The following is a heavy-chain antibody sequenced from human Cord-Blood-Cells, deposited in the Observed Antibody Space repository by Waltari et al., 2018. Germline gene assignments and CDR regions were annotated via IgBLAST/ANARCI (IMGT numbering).Heavy chain of an antibody. CDR1: GFPFCIYA. CDR3: AKVSVVPAAIGDFDY. CDR2: ISGSGGST. V-gene: IGHV3-23*01. J-gene: IGHJ4*02. Sequence: EVQLLASGGGLVQPGGSLRLSVAASGFPFCIYAMRWVRQATGEGLEGVSAISGSGGSTYYADSVKGRFTISRDNSKNTLYLQMNSLRAEDTAVYYCAKVSVVPAAIGDFDYWGQGTLVTVSS. D-gene: IGHD2-2*02.